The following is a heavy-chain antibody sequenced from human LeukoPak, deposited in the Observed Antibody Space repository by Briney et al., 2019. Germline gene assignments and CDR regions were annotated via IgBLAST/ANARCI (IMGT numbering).Heavy chain of an antibody. CDR3: ARGPTGFDP. CDR1: GFTVSSND. Sequence: PGGSLRHPCEASGFTVSSNDMSWVRQAPGKGLEWVSVVYSGGGTDYADSVKGRFTISRDNSKNTLYLQMNSLRAEDTAVYYCARGPTGFDPWGQGTLVTVSS. CDR2: VYSGGGT. V-gene: IGHV3-53*01. J-gene: IGHJ5*02.